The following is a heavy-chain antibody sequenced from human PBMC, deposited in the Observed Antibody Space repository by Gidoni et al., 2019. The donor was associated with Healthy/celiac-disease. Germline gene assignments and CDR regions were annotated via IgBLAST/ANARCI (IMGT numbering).Heavy chain of an antibody. J-gene: IGHJ4*02. D-gene: IGHD3-22*01. V-gene: IGHV3-33*01. CDR3: ASWPSGYYDSSGYWVY. CDR2: RWYDGSNN. Sequence: VELVESGGGVVQTGRSPSISCAGLGFTFSSLGMHWVRPAPGKGLEWVAVRWYDGSNNYYADSVKGRFTISRDHSKNTLYLQMNSLIAEDTAVYYCASWPSGYYDSSGYWVYWGQGTLVTVSS. CDR1: GFTFSSLG.